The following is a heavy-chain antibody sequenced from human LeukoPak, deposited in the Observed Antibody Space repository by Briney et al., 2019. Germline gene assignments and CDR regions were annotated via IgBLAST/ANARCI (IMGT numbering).Heavy chain of an antibody. D-gene: IGHD6-19*01. J-gene: IGHJ4*02. CDR3: ARDLIAVAGTGDY. Sequence: PGGSLRPSCAASGFTFSRYSMNWVRQAPGKGLEWVSSISSSSSYIYYADSVKGRFTISRDNAKNSLYLQMNSPRAEDTAVYYCARDLIAVAGTGDYWGQGTLVTVSS. V-gene: IGHV3-21*01. CDR1: GFTFSRYS. CDR2: ISSSSSYI.